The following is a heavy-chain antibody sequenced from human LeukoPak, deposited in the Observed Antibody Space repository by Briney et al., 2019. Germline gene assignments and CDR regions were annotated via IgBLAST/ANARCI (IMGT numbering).Heavy chain of an antibody. CDR1: GGTFSSYA. J-gene: IGHJ4*02. CDR3: ASIITDYYDSSGSMYYFDY. V-gene: IGHV1-69*04. CDR2: IIPILGIA. Sequence: SVKVSCKASGGTFSSYAISWVRQAPGQGLEWMGRIIPILGIANYAQKFQGRVTITADKSASTAYMELSSLRSEATAVYYCASIITDYYDSSGSMYYFDYWGQGTLVTVSS. D-gene: IGHD3-22*01.